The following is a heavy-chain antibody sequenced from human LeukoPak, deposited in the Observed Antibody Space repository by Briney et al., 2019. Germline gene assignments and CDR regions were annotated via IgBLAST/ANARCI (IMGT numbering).Heavy chain of an antibody. CDR2: INTDGSST. CDR3: AELGITMIGGV. D-gene: IGHD3-10*02. Sequence: GGSLRLSCAASGFTFSSYWMHWVRQAPGKGLVWVSRINTDGSSTAYADSVKGRFTISKDNAKNSLYLQMNSLRAEDTAVYYCAELGITMIGGVWGKGTTVTISS. V-gene: IGHV3-74*01. CDR1: GFTFSSYW. J-gene: IGHJ6*04.